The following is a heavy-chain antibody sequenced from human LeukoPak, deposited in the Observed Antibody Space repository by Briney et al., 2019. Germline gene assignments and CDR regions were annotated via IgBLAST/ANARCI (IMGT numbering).Heavy chain of an antibody. CDR3: ARVRYYYDSSGYYFPDY. CDR2: MNPNSGNT. CDR1: GYTFTSYD. D-gene: IGHD3-22*01. V-gene: IGHV1-8*01. Sequence: ASVNVSCKSSGYTFTSYDINWVRQATGQGLEWMGWMNPNSGNTGYAQKFQGRVTMTRNTSISTAYMELSSLRSEDTAVYHCARVRYYYDSSGYYFPDYWGQGTLVTVSS. J-gene: IGHJ4*02.